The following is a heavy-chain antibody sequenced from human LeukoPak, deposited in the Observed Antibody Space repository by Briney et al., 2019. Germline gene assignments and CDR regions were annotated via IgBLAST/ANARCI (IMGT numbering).Heavy chain of an antibody. CDR3: AREGFVHTAMVRVPLY. D-gene: IGHD5-18*01. CDR2: INAGNGNT. Sequence: ASVKVSCKASGYTFTSYAMHWVRQAPGQRLEWMGWINAGNGNTKYSQKFQGRVTITRDTSASTAYMELSSLRSEDTAVYYCAREGFVHTAMVRVPLYWGQGTLVTVSS. J-gene: IGHJ4*02. CDR1: GYTFTSYA. V-gene: IGHV1-3*01.